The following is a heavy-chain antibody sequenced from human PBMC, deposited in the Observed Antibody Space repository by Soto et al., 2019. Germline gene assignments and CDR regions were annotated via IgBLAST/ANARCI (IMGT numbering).Heavy chain of an antibody. CDR1: GGSFSGYY. CDR3: ARVVATMVRGVSWLYYFDY. D-gene: IGHD3-10*01. CDR2: INHSGST. Sequence: KPSETLSLTCAVYGGSFSGYYWSWIRQPPGKGLEWIGEINHSGSTNYNPSLKSRVTISVDTSKNQFSLKLSSVTAADTAVYYCARVVATMVRGVSWLYYFDYWGQGTLVTVSS. J-gene: IGHJ4*02. V-gene: IGHV4-34*01.